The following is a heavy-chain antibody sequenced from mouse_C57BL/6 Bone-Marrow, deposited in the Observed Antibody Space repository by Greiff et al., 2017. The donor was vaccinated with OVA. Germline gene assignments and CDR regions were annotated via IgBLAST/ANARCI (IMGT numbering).Heavy chain of an antibody. CDR3: TTYYYGSSSAWFAY. D-gene: IGHD1-1*01. J-gene: IGHJ3*01. CDR1: GFNIKDYY. Sequence: VQLQQSGAELVRPGASVKLSCTASGFNIKDYYMHWVKQRPEQGLEWIGRIDPEDGDTEYAPKFQGKATMTADTSSNTAYLQLSSLTSEDTAVYYGTTYYYGSSSAWFAYWGQGTLVTVSA. V-gene: IGHV14-1*01. CDR2: IDPEDGDT.